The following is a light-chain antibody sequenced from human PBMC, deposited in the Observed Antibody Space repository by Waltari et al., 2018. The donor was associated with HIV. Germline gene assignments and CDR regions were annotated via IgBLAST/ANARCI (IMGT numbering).Light chain of an antibody. Sequence: QSVLTQSPSASGTPGQRVPVSCSGSSSNIGSNDVSWYQLLPGTAPKLLIYGNNKRPSGVPDRFSGSKSGTSASLAISGLQPEDEADYYCGTWDDSLNGFYVFGTGTKVTVL. V-gene: IGLV1-44*01. CDR1: SSNIGSND. CDR3: GTWDDSLNGFYV. CDR2: GNN. J-gene: IGLJ1*01.